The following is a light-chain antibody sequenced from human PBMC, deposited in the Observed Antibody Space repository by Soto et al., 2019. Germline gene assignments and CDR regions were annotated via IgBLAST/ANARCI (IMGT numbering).Light chain of an antibody. Sequence: DIVLTQSPLSLSVTPGEPASISCRSSQSLLHSTGYNYLDWYLQKPGQSPQLLIYLGFNRAYGVPDRFSGSGSGTDVTMKISRVEAEDVGVYYCREALQTSSCTFGQGTKLEIK. CDR3: REALQTSSCT. CDR2: LGF. V-gene: IGKV2-28*01. J-gene: IGKJ2*02. CDR1: QSLLHSTGYNY.